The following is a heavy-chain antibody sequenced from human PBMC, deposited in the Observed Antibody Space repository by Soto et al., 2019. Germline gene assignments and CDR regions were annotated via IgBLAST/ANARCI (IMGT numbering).Heavy chain of an antibody. CDR1: GYTFDRYG. V-gene: IGHV1-18*01. CDR2: ISAYNANT. CDR3: AREGYCSGGSCALYDHDYFGMDV. J-gene: IGHJ6*02. D-gene: IGHD2-15*01. Sequence: QLVQSGAEVKKPGASVKVSCKASGYTFDRYGISWVRQAPGQGLEWMGWISAYNANTNYAQKFQGRVNMTTDTYTSTAYMELRSLTSDDTAVYYCAREGYCSGGSCALYDHDYFGMDVWGQGTTVTVSS.